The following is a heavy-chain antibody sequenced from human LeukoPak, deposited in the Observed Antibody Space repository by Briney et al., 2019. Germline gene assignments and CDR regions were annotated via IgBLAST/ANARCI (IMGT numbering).Heavy chain of an antibody. CDR1: GFTFSSYW. D-gene: IGHD3-10*01. CDR2: INHNGNVN. V-gene: IGHV3-7*03. CDR3: AREGSGRTAYNDGLDV. Sequence: GGSLRLSCAASGFTFSSYWMNWARQAPGKGLEWVASINHNGNVNYYVDSVKGRFTISRDNSKNTLYLQLNSLRAEDTAVYYCAREGSGRTAYNDGLDVWGQGTMVTVSS. J-gene: IGHJ3*01.